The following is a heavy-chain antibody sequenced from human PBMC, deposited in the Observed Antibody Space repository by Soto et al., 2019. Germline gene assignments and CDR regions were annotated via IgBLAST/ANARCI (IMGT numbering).Heavy chain of an antibody. J-gene: IGHJ6*02. CDR2: IFYSGTT. D-gene: IGHD1-1*01. V-gene: IGHV4-30-4*01. CDR3: ARDLWVEPELYYYGMDV. CDR1: GDSISSADYY. Sequence: LSLTCTVSGDSISSADYYWSWIRQTPGKGLEWIGHIFYSGTTYYNPSLKSRLTISVDTSKNHFSLRLTSVTAADTAVYYCARDLWVEPELYYYGMDVWGQGTTVTSP.